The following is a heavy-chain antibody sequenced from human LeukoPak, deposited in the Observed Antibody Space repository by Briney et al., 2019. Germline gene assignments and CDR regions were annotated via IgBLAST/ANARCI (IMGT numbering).Heavy chain of an antibody. CDR1: GGSISSSDYY. J-gene: IGHJ4*02. CDR2: IYYSGNT. V-gene: IGHV4-39*01. D-gene: IGHD2-2*01. Sequence: SETLSLTCTVSGGSISSSDYYWGWVRQPPGKGLEWIGSIYYSGNTYYNPSLKSRVTISVDTSKNQFSMKLSSVTAADTAVYYCARHAGGDIVVVPAAISFDYWGQGTLVTVSS. CDR3: ARHAGGDIVVVPAAISFDY.